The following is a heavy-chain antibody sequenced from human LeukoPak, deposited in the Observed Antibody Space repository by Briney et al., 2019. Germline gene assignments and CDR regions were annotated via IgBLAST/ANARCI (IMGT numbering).Heavy chain of an antibody. CDR3: ARDMDV. CDR2: ISRSRSTI. CDR1: GFTFSIYS. J-gene: IGHJ6*02. Sequence: GGSLRLSCAASGFTFSIYSMNWVRQAPGKGLEWVSYISRSRSTIYYADSVEGRFTISRDNAKNSLYLQMNSLRVEGTAMYYCARDMDVWGQGTAVTVSS. V-gene: IGHV3-48*01.